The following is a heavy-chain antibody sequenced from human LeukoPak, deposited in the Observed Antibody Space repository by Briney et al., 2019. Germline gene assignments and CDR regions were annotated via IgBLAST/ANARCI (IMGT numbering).Heavy chain of an antibody. J-gene: IGHJ4*02. CDR3: ARERSSSWTYYFDY. V-gene: IGHV4-61*01. CDR2: IYYSGST. D-gene: IGHD6-13*01. Sequence: SETLSLTCTVSGGSVRSGSYQWSWIRQPPGKGLEWIGNIYYSGSTNYNPSLKSRITISLDTSKNQFSLKLSSVTAADTAVYYCARERSSSWTYYFDYWGQGTLVTVSS. CDR1: GGSVRSGSYQ.